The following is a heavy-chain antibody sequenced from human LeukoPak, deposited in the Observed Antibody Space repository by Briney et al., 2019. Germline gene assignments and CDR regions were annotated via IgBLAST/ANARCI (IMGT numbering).Heavy chain of an antibody. CDR3: ARAPSSIAARPDY. V-gene: IGHV3-23*01. CDR2: ISSSGGST. Sequence: PGGSLRLSCAASGFSFSSYAMSWVRQAPGKGLEWVSTISSSGGSTYYADSVKGRFTISRDNSKNTLYLQMNSLRAEDTAVYYCARAPSSIAARPDYWGQGTLVTVSS. CDR1: GFSFSSYA. D-gene: IGHD6-6*01. J-gene: IGHJ4*02.